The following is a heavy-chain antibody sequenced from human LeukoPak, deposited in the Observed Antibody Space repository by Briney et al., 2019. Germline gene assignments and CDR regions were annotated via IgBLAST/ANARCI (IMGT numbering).Heavy chain of an antibody. D-gene: IGHD3-22*01. CDR3: ARGRGYYQDY. V-gene: IGHV4-34*01. J-gene: IGHJ4*02. CDR1: GGSFSGYY. Sequence: SETLSLTCAVYGGSFSGYYWSWIRQPPGKGLEWIGEINHSGSTNYNPSLKSRVTISVDTSKNQFSLKLSSVTAADTAVYYCARGRGYYQDYWGQGTLVTVSS. CDR2: INHSGST.